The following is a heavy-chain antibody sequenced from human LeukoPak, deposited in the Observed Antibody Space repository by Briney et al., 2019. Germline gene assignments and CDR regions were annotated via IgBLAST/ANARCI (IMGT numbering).Heavy chain of an antibody. V-gene: IGHV4-34*01. CDR2: INHSGST. CDR3: ARGRQITMVRGVATYFDY. Sequence: PSETLSLTCAVYGGSFSGYYWSWIRQPPGKGLEWIGEINHSGSTNYNPSLKSRVTISVDTSKNQFSLKLSFVTAADTAVYYCARGRQITMVRGVATYFDYWGQGTLVTVSS. D-gene: IGHD3-10*01. CDR1: GGSFSGYY. J-gene: IGHJ4*02.